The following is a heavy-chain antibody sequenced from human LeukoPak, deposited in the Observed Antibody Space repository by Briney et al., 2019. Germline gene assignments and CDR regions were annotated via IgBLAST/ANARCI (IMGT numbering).Heavy chain of an antibody. D-gene: IGHD3-10*01. J-gene: IGHJ4*02. Sequence: PSETLSLTCAVSGGSLSRGSYSWSWIRQPPGKGLEWIGYIFHNGNAHYNLSLKSRVTLSIDKSKNQFSLKLRSVTAADTALYFCARGGGFYGSGTTHFDYWGQGTQVIVSS. V-gene: IGHV4-30-2*01. CDR3: ARGGGFYGSGTTHFDY. CDR1: GGSLSRGSYS. CDR2: IFHNGNA.